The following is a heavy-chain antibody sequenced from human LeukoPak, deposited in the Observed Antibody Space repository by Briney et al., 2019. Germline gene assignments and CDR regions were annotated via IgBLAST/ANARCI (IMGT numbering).Heavy chain of an antibody. Sequence: SVKVSCKASGGTFSSYAISLVRQAPGQGLEWMGRIIPIFGTANYAQKFQGRVTITTDESTSTAYMELSSLRSEDTAVYYCARGDYDSSGYYYNWGQGTLVTVSS. V-gene: IGHV1-69*05. CDR2: IIPIFGTA. J-gene: IGHJ4*02. CDR1: GGTFSSYA. CDR3: ARGDYDSSGYYYN. D-gene: IGHD3-22*01.